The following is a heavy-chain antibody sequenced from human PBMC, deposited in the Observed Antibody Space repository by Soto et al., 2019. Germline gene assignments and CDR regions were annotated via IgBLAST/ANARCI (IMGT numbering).Heavy chain of an antibody. V-gene: IGHV1-69*01. D-gene: IGHD4-4*01. Sequence: QVQLVQSGAEVKKPGSSVKVSCKASGGTFSSYAISWVRQAPGQGLEWMGGIIPIFGTANYAQKFQGRVTITGDESTSPAYMERSGLRSEDTAVYYCAGGTVDSSNVGYYYYGMDVWGQGTTVTVS. CDR3: AGGTVDSSNVGYYYYGMDV. CDR2: IIPIFGTA. J-gene: IGHJ6*02. CDR1: GGTFSSYA.